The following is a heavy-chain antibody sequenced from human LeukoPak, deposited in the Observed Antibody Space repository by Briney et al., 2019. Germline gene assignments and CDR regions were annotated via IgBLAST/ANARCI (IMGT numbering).Heavy chain of an antibody. CDR1: GYTFTSYW. Sequence: ESLKISFKGSGYTFTSYWIGWVRQMPGKGLEWMGIIYPGGSDTRYSPSFQGQVTISVDKSINTAYLQWSSLKASDTAMYYCARHGDYDSKAFDIWGQGTMVTVSS. J-gene: IGHJ3*02. D-gene: IGHD3-22*01. CDR3: ARHGDYDSKAFDI. V-gene: IGHV5-51*01. CDR2: IYPGGSDT.